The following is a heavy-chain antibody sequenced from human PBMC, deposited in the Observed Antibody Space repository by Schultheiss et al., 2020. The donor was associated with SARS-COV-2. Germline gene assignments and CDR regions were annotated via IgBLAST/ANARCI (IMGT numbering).Heavy chain of an antibody. V-gene: IGHV1-18*04. CDR2: ISAYNGNT. J-gene: IGHJ4*02. CDR3: ATSYDYGDYGRLGLDY. CDR1: GYTFTSYG. Sequence: ASVKVSCKASGYTFTSYGISWVRQAPGQGLEWMGWISAYNGNTNYAQKLQGRVTMTTDTSTSTAYMELRSLRSDDTAVYYCATSYDYGDYGRLGLDYWGQGTLVTVSS. D-gene: IGHD4-17*01.